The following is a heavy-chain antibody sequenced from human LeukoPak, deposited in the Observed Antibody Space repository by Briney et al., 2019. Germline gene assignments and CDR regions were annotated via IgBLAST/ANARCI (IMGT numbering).Heavy chain of an antibody. D-gene: IGHD4-17*01. J-gene: IGHJ2*01. CDR2: INPSGGST. V-gene: IGHV1-46*01. CDR1: GYTFTSYY. CDR3: ASVLSGDYHRGDYWYFDL. Sequence: ASVKVSCKASGYTFTSYYMHWVRQAPGQGLEWMGIINPSGGSTSDAQMFQGRVTRTRDTSTSTVYMELISLRSEDTAVYDSASVLSGDYHRGDYWYFDLWGRGTLVTVSS.